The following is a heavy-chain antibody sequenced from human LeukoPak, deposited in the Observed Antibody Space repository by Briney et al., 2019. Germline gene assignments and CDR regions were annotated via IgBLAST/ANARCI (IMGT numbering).Heavy chain of an antibody. CDR3: ARPGYYYYYMDV. J-gene: IGHJ6*03. V-gene: IGHV4-59*01. Sequence: PSETLSLTCIVSGGSISTYYWSWIRQPPGKGLEWIGYFYYSGSTNYNPSLKSRVTISVDTSKNHLSLKLSSVTAADTAVYHCARPGYYYYYMDVWGKGTTVTVSS. CDR2: FYYSGST. CDR1: GGSISTYY.